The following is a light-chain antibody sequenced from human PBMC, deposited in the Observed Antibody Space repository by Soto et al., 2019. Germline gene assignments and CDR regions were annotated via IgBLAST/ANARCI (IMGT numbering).Light chain of an antibody. CDR2: HAS. J-gene: IGKJ1*01. V-gene: IGKV1-5*01. CDR1: QTINNW. Sequence: DIPMTQSPSTLSASIGDRVTITCRASQTINNWLAWYQQKPGKAPRLLIFHASSLESGVPSRFSGSGSGTEFTLTINSLQPDDFATYYCQRYNSYSPWTFGQGTKVEIK. CDR3: QRYNSYSPWT.